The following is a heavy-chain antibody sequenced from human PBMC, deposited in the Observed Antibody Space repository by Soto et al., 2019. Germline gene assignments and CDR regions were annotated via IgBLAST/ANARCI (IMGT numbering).Heavy chain of an antibody. D-gene: IGHD3-16*01. J-gene: IGHJ3*02. V-gene: IGHV1-2*04. CDR2: INPNSGGT. Sequence: QVQLVQSGAEVKKPGASVKVSCKASGYTFTGYYMHWVRQAPGQGLEWMGWINPNSGGTNYAQKFQGWVTMTRDTSISTAYMELSRLRSDDTAVYYCAATPMITYGGVDRAFDIWGQGTMVTVSS. CDR1: GYTFTGYY. CDR3: AATPMITYGGVDRAFDI.